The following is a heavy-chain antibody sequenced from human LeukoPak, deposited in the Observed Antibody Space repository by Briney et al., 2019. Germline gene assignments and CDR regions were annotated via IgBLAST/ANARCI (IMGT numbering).Heavy chain of an antibody. Sequence: SVKVSCKASGGTFSSTTINWVRQAPGQGLEWMGGITPIFRTPNYAQKFQGRVTITAVESMSTAYMELSSLRSEDTAVYYCARGWLAETTVVTPYNYWGQETLVTVSS. CDR2: ITPIFRTP. V-gene: IGHV1-69*13. D-gene: IGHD2-21*02. CDR3: ARGWLAETTVVTPYNY. J-gene: IGHJ4*02. CDR1: GGTFSSTT.